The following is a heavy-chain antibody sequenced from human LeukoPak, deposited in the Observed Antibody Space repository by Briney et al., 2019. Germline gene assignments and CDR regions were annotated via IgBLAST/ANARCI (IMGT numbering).Heavy chain of an antibody. Sequence: SETLSLTCTVSGGSISSYYWSWIRQPPGKGLEWIGCIYYSGSTNYNPSLKSRVTISVDASKNQFSLKLSSVTAADTAVYYCARLEGYCSSTSCLVDTAMADAFDIWGQGTMVTVSS. J-gene: IGHJ3*02. V-gene: IGHV4-59*01. D-gene: IGHD2-2*01. CDR2: IYYSGST. CDR3: ARLEGYCSSTSCLVDTAMADAFDI. CDR1: GGSISSYY.